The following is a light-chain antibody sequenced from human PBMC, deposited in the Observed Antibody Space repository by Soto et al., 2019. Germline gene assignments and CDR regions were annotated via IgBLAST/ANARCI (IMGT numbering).Light chain of an antibody. CDR1: QTIMTY. CDR3: QQSYNSPQT. V-gene: IGKV1-39*01. J-gene: IGKJ1*01. CDR2: AAS. Sequence: DIQMTQSPSSLSASVGDEVTITCRASQTIMTYLNWYQLKPGKPPRLLIYAASSLQSGVPSRFSGSGSGTDFTLTISSLQPEDFATYSCQQSYNSPQTFSQWTKVEIK.